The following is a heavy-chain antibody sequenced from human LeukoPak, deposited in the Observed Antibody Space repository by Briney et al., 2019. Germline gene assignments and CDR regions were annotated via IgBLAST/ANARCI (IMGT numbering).Heavy chain of an antibody. D-gene: IGHD2-8*01. Sequence: SETLSLTCTVSGGSISSYYWSWIRQPPGKGLEWIGYIYYSGSTNYNPSLKSRVTISVDTSKNQFSLKLSSVTAADTAVYYCARENSDCTNGVCSDSDAFDIRGQGTMVTVSS. CDR2: IYYSGST. V-gene: IGHV4-59*01. CDR3: ARENSDCTNGVCSDSDAFDI. CDR1: GGSISSYY. J-gene: IGHJ3*02.